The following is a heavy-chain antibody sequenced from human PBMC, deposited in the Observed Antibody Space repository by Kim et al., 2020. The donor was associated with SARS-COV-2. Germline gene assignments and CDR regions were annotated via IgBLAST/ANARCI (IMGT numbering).Heavy chain of an antibody. CDR1: GFTFGSYG. CDR2: ISYDGSNT. Sequence: GGSLRLSCAASGFTFGSYGMHWVRQAPGKGLEWVAVISYDGSNTYYADSVKGRFTISRDNSKNTLYLQMNSLRAEDTAVYYCAKDPRQYYDILTGYYSFVHWGPGTLVTVSS. D-gene: IGHD3-9*01. J-gene: IGHJ4*02. CDR3: AKDPRQYYDILTGYYSFVH. V-gene: IGHV3-30*18.